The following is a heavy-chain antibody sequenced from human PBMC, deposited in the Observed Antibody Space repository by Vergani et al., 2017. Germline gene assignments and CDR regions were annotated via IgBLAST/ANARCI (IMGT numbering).Heavy chain of an antibody. CDR3: AKYLRDSTDGLPYS. J-gene: IGHJ4*02. V-gene: IGHV3-30*02. CDR1: GFTFSNFG. CDR2: IGKDVINT. D-gene: IGHD2-21*02. Sequence: QVQLVESAGGVVQPGGSLRLSCAASGFTFSNFGMHWIRQAPGKGLEWLAYIGKDVINTRYRDAVKGRFTVSRDNSKDILYLQMDSLRSKDTALYYCAKYLRDSTDGLPYSWGPGTLVIVSS.